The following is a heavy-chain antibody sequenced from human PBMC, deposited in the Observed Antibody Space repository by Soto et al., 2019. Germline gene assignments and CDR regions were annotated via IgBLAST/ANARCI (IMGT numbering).Heavy chain of an antibody. D-gene: IGHD6-6*01. J-gene: IGHJ4*02. Sequence: PGGFLRLSCAASGFTFSNYWMNWVRQAPGKGLEWVSYISSSGSTIYYADSVKGRFTISRDNAKNSLYLQMNSLRAEDTAVYYCATQYSSSSMDYWGQGTLVTVS. V-gene: IGHV3-48*04. CDR1: GFTFSNYW. CDR2: ISSSGSTI. CDR3: ATQYSSSSMDY.